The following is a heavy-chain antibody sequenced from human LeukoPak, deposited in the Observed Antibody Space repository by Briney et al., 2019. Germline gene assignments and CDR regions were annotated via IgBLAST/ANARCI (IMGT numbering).Heavy chain of an antibody. J-gene: IGHJ5*02. CDR3: ARENRNTEKS. CDR2: IDAYNGAT. CDR1: GYPFTSYG. D-gene: IGHD2-2*02. V-gene: IGHV1-18*01. Sequence: ASVKVSCKASGYPFTSYGLTWVRQTPGQGLQWMGWIDAYNGATNYAQIFQGRISMTTDTSTNTGYMELRSLISDDAAVYYCARENRNTEKSCGQGALGSVSS.